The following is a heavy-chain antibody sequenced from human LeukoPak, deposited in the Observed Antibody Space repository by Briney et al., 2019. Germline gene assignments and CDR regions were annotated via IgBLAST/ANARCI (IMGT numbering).Heavy chain of an antibody. J-gene: IGHJ4*02. CDR2: IYSGGST. CDR1: GFTVGSSY. Sequence: SGGSLRLSCAASGFTVGSSYMGWVRQAPGKGPEWVSVIYSGGSTYYADSMKGRFTLSRDNSKNTLYLQMNSLTAEDTAVYYCARGPYSSNWYVDYWGQGTLVTVAS. D-gene: IGHD6-13*01. V-gene: IGHV3-53*01. CDR3: ARGPYSSNWYVDY.